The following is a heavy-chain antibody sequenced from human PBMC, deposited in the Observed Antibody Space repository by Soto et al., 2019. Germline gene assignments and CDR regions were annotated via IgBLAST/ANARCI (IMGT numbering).Heavy chain of an antibody. D-gene: IGHD6-6*01. CDR3: ATGARGPLSDPPPTDY. V-gene: IGHV4-39*01. CDR2: IYYSGST. CDR1: GGSISSSSYY. J-gene: IGHJ4*02. Sequence: QLQLQESGPGLVKPSETLSLTCTVSGGSISSSSYYWGWIRQPPGKGLEWIGSIYYSGSTYYNPSLKSRVTISVDTSKNQFSLKLSSVTAADTAVYYCATGARGPLSDPPPTDYWGQGTLVTVSS.